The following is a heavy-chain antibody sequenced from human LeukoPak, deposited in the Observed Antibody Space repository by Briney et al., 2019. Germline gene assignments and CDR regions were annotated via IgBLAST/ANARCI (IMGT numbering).Heavy chain of an antibody. CDR1: GYTFISYG. Sequence: ASVKVSCKASGYTFISYGISWVRQAPGQGPEWMGWISAYNGNTNYAQKLQGRVTMTTDTSTSTAYMELRSLRSDDTAVYYCARVWGSGWPLYYYYYGMDVWGQGTTVTVSS. CDR3: ARVWGSGWPLYYYYYGMDV. CDR2: ISAYNGNT. D-gene: IGHD6-19*01. J-gene: IGHJ6*02. V-gene: IGHV1-18*01.